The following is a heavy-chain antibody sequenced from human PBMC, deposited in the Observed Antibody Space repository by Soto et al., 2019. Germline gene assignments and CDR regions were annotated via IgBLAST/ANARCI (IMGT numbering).Heavy chain of an antibody. J-gene: IGHJ4*02. CDR2: IYSGSST. CDR3: ARVGTCGGHCHIFDY. CDR1: GLTVSGND. D-gene: IGHD2-21*01. Sequence: EVQLMESGGGLVQPGGSLRLSCAASGLTVSGNDMTWVRQAPGRGLEWVSLIYSGSSTDYADSGKGRFTISRDNSKNTLYLQMDSLRDEDSAIYYCARVGTCGGHCHIFDYWGQGSLVTVSS. V-gene: IGHV3-66*01.